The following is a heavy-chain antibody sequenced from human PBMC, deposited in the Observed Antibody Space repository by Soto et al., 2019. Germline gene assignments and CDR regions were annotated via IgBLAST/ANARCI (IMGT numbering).Heavy chain of an antibody. D-gene: IGHD1-7*01. CDR1: GGSFTSNNW. J-gene: IGHJ4*02. CDR2: IYRTGST. V-gene: IGHV4-4*02. Sequence: SETLSLTCAVSGGSFTSNNWWTWVRQPPGQGLEWIGEIYRTGSTNYNPSLKSRVTISLDKSENQFSLKVTSLTAADTAVYYCASRDPGTSVDYWGQGTWVTSPQ. CDR3: ASRDPGTSVDY.